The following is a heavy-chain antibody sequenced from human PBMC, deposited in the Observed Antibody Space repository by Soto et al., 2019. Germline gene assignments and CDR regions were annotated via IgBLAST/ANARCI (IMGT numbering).Heavy chain of an antibody. D-gene: IGHD6-6*01. J-gene: IGHJ6*02. CDR3: ARGPAPNLAAPLFYGSYGMDV. V-gene: IGHV4-31*03. Sequence: SETLSLTCTVSGGSISSGGYYWSWIRQHPGKGLEWIGYIYYSGSTYYNPSLKSRVTISVDTSKNQFSLKLSSVTAADTAVYYCARGPAPNLAAPLFYGSYGMDVWGQGTMVTVSS. CDR2: IYYSGST. CDR1: GGSISSGGYY.